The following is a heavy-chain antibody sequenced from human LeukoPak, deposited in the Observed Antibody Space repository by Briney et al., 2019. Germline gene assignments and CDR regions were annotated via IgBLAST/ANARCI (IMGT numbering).Heavy chain of an antibody. V-gene: IGHV3-74*01. J-gene: IGHJ4*02. CDR2: ISTDGSQT. Sequence: GGSLRLSCAASGFTFNNAWMHWVRQAPGKGLMWVSQISTDGSQTFYADSVKGRFTISRDNAKNTLFLQMDSLRPEDTAVYYCVRSLRSADFWGQGTLVTVSS. CDR1: GFTFNNAW. CDR3: VRSLRSADF.